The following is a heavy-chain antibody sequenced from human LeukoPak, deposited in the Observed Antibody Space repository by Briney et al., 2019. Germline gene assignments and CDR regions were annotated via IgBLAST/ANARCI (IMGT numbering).Heavy chain of an antibody. CDR1: GFTFSSYE. J-gene: IGHJ5*02. V-gene: IGHV3-66*01. D-gene: IGHD6-13*01. Sequence: PGGSLRLSCAASGFTFSSYEMNWVRQAPGKGLEWVSVIYSGGSTYYADSVKGRFTISRDNSKNTLYLQMNSLRAEDTAVYYCARDLYSSSVGWFDPWGQGTLVTVSS. CDR3: ARDLYSSSVGWFDP. CDR2: IYSGGST.